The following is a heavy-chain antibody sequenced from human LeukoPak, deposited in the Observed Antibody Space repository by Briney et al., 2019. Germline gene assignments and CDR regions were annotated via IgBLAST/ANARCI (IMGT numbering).Heavy chain of an antibody. Sequence: GGSLRLSCVASGFTFSSYSMQWVRQAPGRGLEWVANIKQDGNDKHYVDSVKGRFTISRDNAKNSLYLQMNSLRDEDTAVYYCAREIYSGYVAKGYWGQGTLVTVSS. V-gene: IGHV3-7*01. CDR1: GFTFSSYS. D-gene: IGHD5-12*01. CDR2: IKQDGNDK. CDR3: AREIYSGYVAKGY. J-gene: IGHJ4*02.